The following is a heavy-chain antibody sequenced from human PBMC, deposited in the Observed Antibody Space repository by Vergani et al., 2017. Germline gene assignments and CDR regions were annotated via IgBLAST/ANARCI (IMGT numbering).Heavy chain of an antibody. CDR3: ARAYSSGWYGDAFDI. J-gene: IGHJ3*02. D-gene: IGHD6-19*01. V-gene: IGHV4-34*01. CDR2: INHSGST. CDR1: GGSFSGYY. Sequence: QVQLQQWGAGLLKPSETLSLTCAVYGGSFSGYYWSWIRQPPGKGLEWIGEINHSGSTNYNPSLKSRVTISVDTSKNQFSLKLSSVTAADTAVYYCARAYSSGWYGDAFDIWGQGTMATVSS.